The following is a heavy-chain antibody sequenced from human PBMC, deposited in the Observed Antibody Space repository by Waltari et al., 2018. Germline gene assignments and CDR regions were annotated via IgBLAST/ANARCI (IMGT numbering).Heavy chain of an antibody. J-gene: IGHJ4*02. CDR3: ARQSVDTGHPFDY. CDR2: IYTSGSP. D-gene: IGHD5-18*01. Sequence: QVQLQESGPGLVKPSQTLSLTCTVSGGSISSGSYYWRWIRQPAGKGLEWIWRIYTSGSPNYNPSLTRRVTISVDTSKNQFSLKLSSVTAADTAVYYCARQSVDTGHPFDYWGQGTLVTVSS. V-gene: IGHV4-61*02. CDR1: GGSISSGSYY.